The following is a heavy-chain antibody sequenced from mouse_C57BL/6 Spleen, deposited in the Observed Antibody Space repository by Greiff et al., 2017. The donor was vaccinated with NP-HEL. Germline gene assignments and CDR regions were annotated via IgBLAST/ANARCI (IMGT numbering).Heavy chain of an antibody. V-gene: IGHV1-19*01. Sequence: EVQLQQSGPVLVKPGASVKMSCKASGYTFTDYYMNWVKQSHGKSLEWIGVINPYNGGTSYNQKFKGKATLTVDKSSSTAYMELNSLTSEDAAVYYCAKNYDYDVRVYAMDYWGQGTSVTVSS. J-gene: IGHJ4*01. D-gene: IGHD2-4*01. CDR1: GYTFTDYY. CDR2: INPYNGGT. CDR3: AKNYDYDVRVYAMDY.